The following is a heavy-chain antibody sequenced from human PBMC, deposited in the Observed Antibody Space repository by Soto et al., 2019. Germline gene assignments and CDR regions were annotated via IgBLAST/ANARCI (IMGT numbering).Heavy chain of an antibody. CDR2: IYYSGST. J-gene: IGHJ3*02. CDR3: AREELLWFGETQNDAFDI. V-gene: IGHV4-59*01. D-gene: IGHD3-10*01. Sequence: SETLSLTCTVSGGSISSYYWSWIRQPPGKGLEWIGYIYYSGSTNYNPSLKSRVTISVDTSKNQFSLKLSSVTAADSAVYYCAREELLWFGETQNDAFDIWGQGTMVTVSS. CDR1: GGSISSYY.